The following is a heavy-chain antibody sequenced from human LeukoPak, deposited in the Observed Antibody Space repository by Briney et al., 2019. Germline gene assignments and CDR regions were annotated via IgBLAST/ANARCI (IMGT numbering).Heavy chain of an antibody. V-gene: IGHV4-59*08. CDR3: ARGWGYFDS. CDR2: IYYSGST. J-gene: IGHJ4*02. D-gene: IGHD7-27*01. Sequence: SETLSLTCTVSGSSISNYYWTWIRQPPGKGLEWIGYIYYSGSTNYSPSLKSRVTISVDTSKNQFSLKLSSVTAADTAVYYCARGWGYFDSWGQGTLVTVSS. CDR1: GSSISNYY.